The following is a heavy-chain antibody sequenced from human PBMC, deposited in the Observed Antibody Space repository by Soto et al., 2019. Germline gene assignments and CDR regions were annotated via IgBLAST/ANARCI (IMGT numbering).Heavy chain of an antibody. CDR3: ARVASSGHFFDL. CDR2: VTSASYTK. J-gene: IGHJ2*01. CDR1: GFSFTNHS. Sequence: EGQLVESGGDLVQPGGSLRLSCVASGFSFTNHSMSWVRQAPGKGLEWVAFVTSASYTKYYPDSVRGRLTVSSDNAKNSLFLQMSSLGVDDTAVYFCARVASSGHFFDLWGRGTLVSVSS. D-gene: IGHD1-26*01. V-gene: IGHV3-48*01.